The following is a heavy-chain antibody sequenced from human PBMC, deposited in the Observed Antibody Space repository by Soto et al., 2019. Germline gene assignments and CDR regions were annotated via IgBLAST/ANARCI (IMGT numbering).Heavy chain of an antibody. J-gene: IGHJ4*02. CDR1: GGSISRYY. Sequence: QVQLQESGPGLVKPSETLSLTCTVSGGSISRYYWSWIRQPPGKGLAWIGFVYNSGSTYYNPSLXSXAXIXXATSKNQFSLRLSSVSAADTAVYYGASMGYYYGSGSYPLDYWGQGTLVTVSS. CDR2: VYNSGST. CDR3: ASMGYYYGSGSYPLDY. D-gene: IGHD3-10*01. V-gene: IGHV4-59*08.